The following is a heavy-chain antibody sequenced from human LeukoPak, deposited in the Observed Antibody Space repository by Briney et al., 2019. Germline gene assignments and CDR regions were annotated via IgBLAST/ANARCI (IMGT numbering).Heavy chain of an antibody. CDR2: INPISGVT. CDR3: ARVGSSGWYHWFDP. Sequence: ASVKGSCKASGYTFTGYYLHWVRQAPGQGLEWMGWINPISGVTGSAQKFQGRVTMTRDKSISTVYMELSRLTSDDTAIYFCARVGSSGWYHWFDPWGQGTLVTVSS. CDR1: GYTFTGYY. D-gene: IGHD6-19*01. V-gene: IGHV1-2*02. J-gene: IGHJ5*02.